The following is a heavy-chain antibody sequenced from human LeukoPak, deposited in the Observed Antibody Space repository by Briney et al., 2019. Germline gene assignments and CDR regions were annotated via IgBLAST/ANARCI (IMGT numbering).Heavy chain of an antibody. D-gene: IGHD6-13*01. V-gene: IGHV3-53*01. Sequence: PGGSLRLSCAASGFTVSSNYMSWVRQAPGKGLEWVSVIYSGGSTYYADSVKGRFTISRDNSKNTLYLQMNSLRAEDTAVYYCARDMKRLVTGNYYYYYMDVWGKGTTVTVSS. J-gene: IGHJ6*03. CDR3: ARDMKRLVTGNYYYYYMDV. CDR1: GFTVSSNY. CDR2: IYSGGST.